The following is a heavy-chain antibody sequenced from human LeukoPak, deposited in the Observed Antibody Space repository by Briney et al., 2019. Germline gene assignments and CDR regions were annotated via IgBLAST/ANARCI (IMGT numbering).Heavy chain of an antibody. Sequence: GGSLRLSCAASGFTFSNYAMSWVRRAPGKGLEWVSTISNSGGSTYCADSVKGRFTISRDNSKNTLYLQMNSLRAEDTAVYYCAKGTTVIRGGWFDPWGQGTLVTVSS. CDR1: GFTFSNYA. CDR3: AKGTTVIRGGWFDP. J-gene: IGHJ5*02. V-gene: IGHV3-23*01. CDR2: ISNSGGST. D-gene: IGHD4-17*01.